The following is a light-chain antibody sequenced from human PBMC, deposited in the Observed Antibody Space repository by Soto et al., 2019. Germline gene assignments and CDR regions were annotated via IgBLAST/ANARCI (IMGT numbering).Light chain of an antibody. V-gene: IGKV1-13*02. CDR3: QQYNTFWT. CDR2: DVS. J-gene: IGKJ1*01. CDR1: QGISSY. Sequence: AIQLTQCPSSLSASLGDGLTSTSRASQGISSYLGWYQQKPGKAPNLLIYDVSSLESGVPSRFSGSGSGTEFTLTISSLQPDDSATYYCQQYNTFWTFGQGTKVDI.